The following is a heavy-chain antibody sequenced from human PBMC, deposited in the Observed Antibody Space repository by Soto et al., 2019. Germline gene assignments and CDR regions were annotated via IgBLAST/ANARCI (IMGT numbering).Heavy chain of an antibody. V-gene: IGHV4-4*07. CDR2: IYTSVST. D-gene: IGHD6-13*01. Sequence: PSEPLSLTNTVSCGSIISYYWSWIRQPAGKGLEWIVRIYTSVSTNYNPSLKSRVTMSVDTSKNQFSLKLSSVTAADTAVYYCARDYSSSWPSFDYWGQGTLVTVSS. CDR3: ARDYSSSWPSFDY. J-gene: IGHJ4*02. CDR1: CGSIISYY.